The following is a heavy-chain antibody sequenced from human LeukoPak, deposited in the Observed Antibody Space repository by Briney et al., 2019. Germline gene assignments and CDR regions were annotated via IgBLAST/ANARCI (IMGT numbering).Heavy chain of an antibody. Sequence: GGSLRLSCAASGFTFYDYGMSWVRHAPGKGLEWVSGINWNGGSTGYADSVKGRFTISRDNAKNSLYLQMNSLRAEDTAVYYCARGGISGSFETGYYYYYMDVWGKGTTVTVSS. CDR2: INWNGGST. J-gene: IGHJ6*03. CDR3: ARGGISGSFETGYYYYYMDV. V-gene: IGHV3-20*04. CDR1: GFTFYDYG. D-gene: IGHD1-26*01.